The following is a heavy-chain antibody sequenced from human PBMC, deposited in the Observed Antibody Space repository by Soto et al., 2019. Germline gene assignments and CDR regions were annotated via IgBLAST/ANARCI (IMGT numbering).Heavy chain of an antibody. CDR3: ARGGVSTRTFDY. V-gene: IGHV5-51*01. D-gene: IGHD3-3*01. Sequence: GESLKISGKGSGYNFAVYWIAWVLQMPGKGLELMGIIYPSDSDTRYRPSFQGQVTISADKSISSAYLQWSSLRASDTAMYYCARGGVSTRTFDYWGQGTPVTVSS. CDR1: GYNFAVYW. CDR2: IYPSDSDT. J-gene: IGHJ4*02.